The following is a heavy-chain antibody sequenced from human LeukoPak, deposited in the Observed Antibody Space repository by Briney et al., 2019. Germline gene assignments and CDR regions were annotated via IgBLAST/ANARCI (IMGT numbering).Heavy chain of an antibody. J-gene: IGHJ6*03. D-gene: IGHD3-10*01. CDR1: GDSISSGSYS. Sequence: PSETLSLTCAVSGDSISSGSYSWSWIRQPPGKGLEWIGHIYYSGSTYYNPSLKSRLNMSVDRSKNQLSLKLNSVTAADTAVYYCARLTKNDSGSFRFGKKKRGYMDVWGKGTTVTISS. CDR2: IYYSGST. CDR3: ARLTKNDSGSFRFGKKKRGYMDV. V-gene: IGHV4-30-4*07.